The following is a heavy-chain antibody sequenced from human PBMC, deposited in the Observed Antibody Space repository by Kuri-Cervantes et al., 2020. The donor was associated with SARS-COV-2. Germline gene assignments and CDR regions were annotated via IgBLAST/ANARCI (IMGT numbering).Heavy chain of an antibody. Sequence: SCKRSGYSFTSYWISWVRQMPGKGLEWMGRVDPSDSYTNYSPSFQGHVTISADKSISTAYLQWSSLKASDTAVYYCARKPSGSGYNYGMDVWGQGTTVTVSS. D-gene: IGHD3-10*01. CDR3: ARKPSGSGYNYGMDV. CDR1: GYSFTSYW. CDR2: VDPSDSYT. J-gene: IGHJ6*02. V-gene: IGHV5-10-1*01.